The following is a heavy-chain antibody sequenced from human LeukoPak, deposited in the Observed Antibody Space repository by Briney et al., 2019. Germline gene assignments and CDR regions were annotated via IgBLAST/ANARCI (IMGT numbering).Heavy chain of an antibody. CDR3: ARVYYYDSSGYQDAFDI. J-gene: IGHJ3*02. Sequence: SETLSLTCTVSGGSVSSGSCYWSWIRQPPGKGLEWIGYIHYSGSTNYNPSLKSRVTISVDTSKNQFSLKLSSVTAADTAVYYCARVYYYDSSGYQDAFDIWGQGTMVTVSS. CDR1: GGSVSSGSCY. CDR2: IHYSGST. V-gene: IGHV4-61*01. D-gene: IGHD3-22*01.